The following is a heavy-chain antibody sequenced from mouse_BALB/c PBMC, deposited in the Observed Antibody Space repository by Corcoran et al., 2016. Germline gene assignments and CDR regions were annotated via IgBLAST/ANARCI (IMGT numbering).Heavy chain of an antibody. CDR1: GYTFTSYG. CDR2: INTYTGEA. CDR3: AREPYAMDY. V-gene: IGHV9-1*02. J-gene: IGHJ4*01. Sequence: QIQLVQSGPELKKPGETVKISCKASGYTFTSYGMNWVKQAPGKGLKWMGWINTYTGEATYADDFKGRFAFSLESSASTAYLQINNLKNEDMATYFCAREPYAMDYWGQGTAVAVSS.